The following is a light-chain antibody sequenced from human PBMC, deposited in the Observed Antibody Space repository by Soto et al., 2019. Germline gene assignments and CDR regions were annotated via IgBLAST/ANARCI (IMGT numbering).Light chain of an antibody. V-gene: IGKV1-39*01. Sequence: DIQMTQSPSSLSASVGDRVTITCRASQSISSYLNWYQQKPGKAPKLLIYAASSLQSGVPSRFSGSGSGTDFTLTISSLQPEDFATYYCQQERTFGQGTKLEIK. J-gene: IGKJ2*01. CDR3: QQERT. CDR2: AAS. CDR1: QSISSY.